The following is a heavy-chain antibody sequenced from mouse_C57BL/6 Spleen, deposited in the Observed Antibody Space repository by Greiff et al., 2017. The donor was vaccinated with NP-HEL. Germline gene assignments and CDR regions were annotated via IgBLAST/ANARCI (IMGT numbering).Heavy chain of an antibody. Sequence: EVKLVESGGGLVQPKGSLKLSCAASGFSFNTYAMNWVRQAPGKGLEWVARIRSKSNNYATYYADSVKDRFTISRDDSESMLYLQMNNLKTEDTAMYYCVRGDYYGSSYGWFAYWGQGTLVTVSA. D-gene: IGHD1-1*01. CDR3: VRGDYYGSSYGWFAY. CDR2: IRSKSNNYAT. J-gene: IGHJ3*01. CDR1: GFSFNTYA. V-gene: IGHV10-1*01.